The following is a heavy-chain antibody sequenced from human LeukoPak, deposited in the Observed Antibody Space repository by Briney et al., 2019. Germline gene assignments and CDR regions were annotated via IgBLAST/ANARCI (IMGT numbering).Heavy chain of an antibody. J-gene: IGHJ6*02. V-gene: IGHV4-34*01. Sequence: SETLSLTCAVYGGSFSGYYWSWIRQPPGKGLEWIGEINHSGSTNYNPSLKSRVTISVDTSKNQFSLKLSSVAAADTAVYYCARHVDTAMVYYYYYGMDVWGQGTTVTVSS. D-gene: IGHD5-18*01. CDR2: INHSGST. CDR1: GGSFSGYY. CDR3: ARHVDTAMVYYYYYGMDV.